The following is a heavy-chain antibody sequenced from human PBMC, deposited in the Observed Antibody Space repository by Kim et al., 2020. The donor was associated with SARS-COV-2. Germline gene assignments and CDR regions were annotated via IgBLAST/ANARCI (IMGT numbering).Heavy chain of an antibody. CDR2: ISSSRSYI. CDR3: ARGQLWLRPIDY. D-gene: IGHD5-18*01. V-gene: IGHV3-21*01. CDR1: GFTFSSYS. Sequence: GGSLRLSCAASGFTFSSYSMNWVRQAPGKGLEWVSSISSSRSYIYYADSVKGRFTISRDNAKNSLYLQMNSLRAEDTAVYYCARGQLWLRPIDYWGQGTLVTVSS. J-gene: IGHJ4*02.